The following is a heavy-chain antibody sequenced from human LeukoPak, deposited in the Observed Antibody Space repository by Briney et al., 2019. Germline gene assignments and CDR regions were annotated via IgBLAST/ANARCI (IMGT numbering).Heavy chain of an antibody. CDR1: GFTFSSYA. CDR3: IKVIMFAFDI. CDR2: VSGSGGTT. J-gene: IGHJ3*02. D-gene: IGHD3-10*02. Sequence: DPGGSLRLSCAASGFTFSSYAMGWVRQAPGKGLEWVSAVSGSGGTTHYADSVKGQFTISRDNSKNTMYLQMNSLRAEDTAVYFCIKVIMFAFDIWGQGTMVTVSS. V-gene: IGHV3-23*01.